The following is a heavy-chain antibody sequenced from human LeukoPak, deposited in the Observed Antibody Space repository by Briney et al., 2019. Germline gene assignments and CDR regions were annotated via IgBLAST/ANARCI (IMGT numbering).Heavy chain of an antibody. CDR1: GFTFDDYA. CDR2: ISWNSGSI. CDR3: AKEVSRGYCLAY. D-gene: IGHD3-22*01. V-gene: IGHV3-9*01. J-gene: IGHJ4*02. Sequence: GRSLRLSCAASGFTFDDYAMHWVRQAPGKGLEWVSGISWNSGSIGYADSVKGRFTISRDNAKNSLYLQMNSLRAEDTALYYCAKEVSRGYCLAYWGQETLVTVSS.